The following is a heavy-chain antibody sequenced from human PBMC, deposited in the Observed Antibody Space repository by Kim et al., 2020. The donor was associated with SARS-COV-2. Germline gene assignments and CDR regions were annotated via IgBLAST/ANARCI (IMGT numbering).Heavy chain of an antibody. Sequence: RFTISRDNSKNSLYLQMTSLRAEDTAVYYCARDTLWFGELAYYYYYGMDVWGQGTTVTVSS. J-gene: IGHJ6*02. CDR3: ARDTLWFGELAYYYYYGMDV. V-gene: IGHV3-11*05. D-gene: IGHD3-10*01.